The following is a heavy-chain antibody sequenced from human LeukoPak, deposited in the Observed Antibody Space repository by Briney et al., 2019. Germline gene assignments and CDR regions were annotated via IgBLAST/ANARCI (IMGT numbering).Heavy chain of an antibody. CDR1: GGSISSYY. CDR3: ARGPGYVWGSYRYTSYFDY. CDR2: IYTSGST. V-gene: IGHV4-4*07. D-gene: IGHD3-16*02. J-gene: IGHJ4*02. Sequence: ASETLSLTCTVSGGSISSYYWSWIRQPAGKGLEWIGRIYTSGSTNYNPSLKSRVTMSVDTSKNQFSLKLSSVTAADTAVYYCARGPGYVWGSYRYTSYFDYWGQGTLVTVSS.